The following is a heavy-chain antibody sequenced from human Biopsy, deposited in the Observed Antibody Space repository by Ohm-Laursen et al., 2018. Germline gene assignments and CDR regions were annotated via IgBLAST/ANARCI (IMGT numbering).Heavy chain of an antibody. CDR1: GGSIISYY. CDR2: VYNGGIT. D-gene: IGHD3-3*01. CDR3: GRTPRDSFWSGSYKRGLWFDP. Sequence: SDTLSLTCSVSGGSIISYYWTWIRQPPGKGLEWIGHVYNGGITTYNPSLKSRVTISKDTSKNQFSLQVNSVTAADTAVYYLGRTPRDSFWSGSYKRGLWFDPWGQGTLVIVSS. J-gene: IGHJ5*02. V-gene: IGHV4-59*07.